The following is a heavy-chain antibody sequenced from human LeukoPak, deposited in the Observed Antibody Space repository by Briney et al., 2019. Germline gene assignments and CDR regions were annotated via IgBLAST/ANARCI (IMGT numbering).Heavy chain of an antibody. D-gene: IGHD6-19*01. V-gene: IGHV3-7*01. CDR1: GFTFSNYY. J-gene: IGHJ4*02. CDR3: TRVIVAVPGYFDYFDF. CDR2: INEDGSNK. Sequence: PGGSLRPSCAASGFTFSNYYMRWIRQAPGKGLEWVANINEDGSNKWHLGSVKGRFTVSRDNARNSLYLQMNSLRAEDTAVYYCTRVIVAVPGYFDYFDFWGQGALVTVSS.